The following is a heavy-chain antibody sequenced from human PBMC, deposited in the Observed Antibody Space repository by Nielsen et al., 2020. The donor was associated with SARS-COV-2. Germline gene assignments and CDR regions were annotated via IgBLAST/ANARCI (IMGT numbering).Heavy chain of an antibody. J-gene: IGHJ4*02. Sequence: GGSLRLSCAASGFTFRNYAMSWVRQAPGKGLEWVSSINSAGDVTYYTGSVKGRFTVSRDNFKSMVYLQMHSLRVEDSALYYCAKVAPTYIAAAAANYWGQGIVVTVSS. CDR2: INSAGDVT. V-gene: IGHV3-23*01. CDR3: AKVAPTYIAAAAANY. D-gene: IGHD6-13*01. CDR1: GFTFRNYA.